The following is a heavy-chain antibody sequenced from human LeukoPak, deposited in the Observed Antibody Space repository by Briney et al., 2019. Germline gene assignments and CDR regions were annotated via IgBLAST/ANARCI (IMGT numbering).Heavy chain of an antibody. CDR3: ARVDPWGYCSGGSCHGAFDI. V-gene: IGHV1-3*01. CDR2: INAGNGNT. Sequence: ASEKVSCKASGYTFTSYAMHWVRQAPGQRLEWMGWINAGNGNTKYSQKFQGRVTITRDTSASTAYMELSSLRSEDTAVYYCARVDPWGYCSGGSCHGAFDIWGQGTMVTVSS. J-gene: IGHJ3*02. CDR1: GYTFTSYA. D-gene: IGHD2-15*01.